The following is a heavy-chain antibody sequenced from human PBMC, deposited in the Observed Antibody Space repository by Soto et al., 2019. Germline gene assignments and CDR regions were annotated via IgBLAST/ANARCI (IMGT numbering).Heavy chain of an antibody. Sequence: QVQLVQSGAEVKKPGASVKVSCKASGYTFTSYGISWVRQAPGQGLEWMGWISAYNGNTNYAQKLQGRVTMTTDTSTSTAYMELRSLRSDDTAMYYCARGSRITIFGVVPNWFDPWGQGTLVTVSS. J-gene: IGHJ5*02. D-gene: IGHD3-3*01. CDR3: ARGSRITIFGVVPNWFDP. CDR2: ISAYNGNT. V-gene: IGHV1-18*04. CDR1: GYTFTSYG.